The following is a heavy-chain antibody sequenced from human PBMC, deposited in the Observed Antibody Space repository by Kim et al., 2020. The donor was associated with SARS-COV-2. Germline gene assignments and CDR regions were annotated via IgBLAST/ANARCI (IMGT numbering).Heavy chain of an antibody. Sequence: SQKFQGRVTVTRDTSASTAYMELSSPRSEDTAVYYCARVGAAGTFYGMDVWGQGTTVTVSS. V-gene: IGHV1-3*01. J-gene: IGHJ6*02. CDR3: ARVGAAGTFYGMDV. D-gene: IGHD6-13*01.